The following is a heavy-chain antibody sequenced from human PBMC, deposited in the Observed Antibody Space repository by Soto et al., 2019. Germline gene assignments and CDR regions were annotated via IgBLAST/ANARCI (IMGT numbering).Heavy chain of an antibody. D-gene: IGHD3-22*01. CDR1: GFTFSSYS. J-gene: IGHJ4*02. V-gene: IGHV3-21*01. CDR2: ISSSSSYI. CDR3: ARYGPKHPDSSLDY. Sequence: VGSLRLSCAASGFTFSSYSMNWVRQAPGKGLEWVSSISSSSSYIYYADSVKGRFTISRDNAKNSLYLQMNSLRAEDTAVYYCARYGPKHPDSSLDYWGQGTLVTVSS.